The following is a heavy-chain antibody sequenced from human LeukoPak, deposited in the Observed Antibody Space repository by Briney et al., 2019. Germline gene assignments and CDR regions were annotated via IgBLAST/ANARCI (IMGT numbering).Heavy chain of an antibody. J-gene: IGHJ5*02. Sequence: SQTLSLTCAISGDSVSSNSAAWNWIRQSPSRGLEWLGRTYYRSKWYNDYAVSVKSRITINPDTSKNQFSLKLSSVTAADTAVYYCARTSYYDSSGYLTMYNWFDPWGQGTLVTVSS. D-gene: IGHD3-22*01. CDR2: TYYRSKWYN. CDR3: ARTSYYDSSGYLTMYNWFDP. V-gene: IGHV6-1*01. CDR1: GDSVSSNSAA.